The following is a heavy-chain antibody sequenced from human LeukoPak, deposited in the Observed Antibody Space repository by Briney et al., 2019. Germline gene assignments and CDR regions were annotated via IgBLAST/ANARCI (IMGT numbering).Heavy chain of an antibody. J-gene: IGHJ6*02. Sequence: ASETLSLTCTVSGGSISSSSYYWGWIRQPPGKGLEWIGSIYYSGSTYYNPSLKSRVTISVDTSKNQFSLKLSSVTAADTAVYYCARHVSGAQHLWSGYPPLNYGMDVWGQGTTVTVSS. CDR1: GGSISSSSYY. V-gene: IGHV4-39*01. CDR2: IYYSGST. CDR3: ARHVSGAQHLWSGYPPLNYGMDV. D-gene: IGHD3-3*02.